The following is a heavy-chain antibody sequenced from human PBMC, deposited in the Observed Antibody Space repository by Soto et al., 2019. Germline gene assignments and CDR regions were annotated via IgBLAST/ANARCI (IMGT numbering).Heavy chain of an antibody. CDR2: IIPIFGTA. CDR1: GGTFSSYA. V-gene: IGHV1-69*13. D-gene: IGHD4-17*01. CDR3: AMDYGGNRLAFDI. J-gene: IGHJ3*02. Sequence: SVKVSCKASGGTFSSYAISWVLQAPGQGLGWMGGIIPIFGTANYAQKFQGRVTITADEPTSTAYMELSSLRSEDTAVYYCAMDYGGNRLAFDIWGQGTMVTVS.